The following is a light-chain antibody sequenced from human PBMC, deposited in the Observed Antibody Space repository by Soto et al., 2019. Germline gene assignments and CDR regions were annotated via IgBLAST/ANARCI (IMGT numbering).Light chain of an antibody. J-gene: IGKJ1*01. Sequence: DIQLTQSPSTLSVSVVDRVTITFRASQTISSWLAWYQQKPGKAPKLLIYKASTLKSGVPSRFSGSGSGTEFTLTISSLQPDDFATYYCQHYNSYSEAFGQGTKV. CDR1: QTISSW. CDR2: KAS. CDR3: QHYNSYSEA. V-gene: IGKV1-5*03.